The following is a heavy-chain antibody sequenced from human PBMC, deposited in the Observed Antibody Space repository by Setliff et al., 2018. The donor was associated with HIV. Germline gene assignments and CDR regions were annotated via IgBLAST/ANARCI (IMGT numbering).Heavy chain of an antibody. J-gene: IGHJ4*02. Sequence: SVKVSCKASGGTFSSYAINWVRQAPGQGLEWMGGIIPIFGTANYAQKFQDRVTMTSDTSTRTVYMELSSLRSDDTVVYYCAKVMSITMVRGALGNWGQGTLVTVSS. V-gene: IGHV1-69*05. D-gene: IGHD3-10*01. CDR3: AKVMSITMVRGALGN. CDR2: IIPIFGTA. CDR1: GGTFSSYA.